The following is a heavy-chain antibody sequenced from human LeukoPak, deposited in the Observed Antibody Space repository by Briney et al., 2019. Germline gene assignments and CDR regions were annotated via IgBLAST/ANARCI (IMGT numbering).Heavy chain of an antibody. CDR1: GFTFSSNG. CDR3: AELGITMIGGV. D-gene: IGHD3-10*02. Sequence: GGSLRLSCAASGFTFSSNGMHWLRQAPGRGLEWVTFINHDGRDKSYADSVKGRFTISRDTSTNTLYLQMNSLRAEDTAVYYCAELGITMIGGVWGKGTTVTISS. J-gene: IGHJ6*04. V-gene: IGHV3-30*02. CDR2: INHDGRDK.